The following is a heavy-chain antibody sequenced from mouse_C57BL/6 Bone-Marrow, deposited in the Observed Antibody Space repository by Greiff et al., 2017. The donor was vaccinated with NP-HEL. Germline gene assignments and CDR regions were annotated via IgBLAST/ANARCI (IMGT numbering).Heavy chain of an antibody. V-gene: IGHV6-3*01. Sequence: EVKLVESGGGLVQPGGSMKLSCVASGFTFSNYWMNWVRQSPEKGLEWVAQIRLKSDNYATHYAESVKGRFTISRDDSKSSVYLQMNNLRAEDTGIYYCTDSGVYYFDYWGQGTTLTVSS. CDR1: GFTFSNYW. CDR3: TDSGVYYFDY. J-gene: IGHJ2*01. CDR2: IRLKSDNYAT.